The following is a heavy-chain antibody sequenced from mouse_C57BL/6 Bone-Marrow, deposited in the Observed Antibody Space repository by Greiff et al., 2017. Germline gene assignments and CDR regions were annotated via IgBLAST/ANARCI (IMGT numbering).Heavy chain of an antibody. D-gene: IGHD2-4*01. V-gene: IGHV5-17*01. J-gene: IGHJ3*01. CDR1: GFTFSDYG. CDR2: ISSGSSTI. Sequence: EVKVVESGGGLVKPGGSLKLSCAASGFTFSDYGMHWVRQAPEKGLEWVAYISSGSSTIYYADTVKGRFTISRDNAKNTLFLQMTSLRSEDTAMYYCARGRLRRRFAYWGQGTLVTVSA. CDR3: ARGRLRRRFAY.